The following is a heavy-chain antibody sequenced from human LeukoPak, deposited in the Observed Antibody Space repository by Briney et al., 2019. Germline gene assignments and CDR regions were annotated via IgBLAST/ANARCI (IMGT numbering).Heavy chain of an antibody. D-gene: IGHD4-17*01. V-gene: IGHV3-33*08. Sequence: GGSLRLSCAASGFTFSSYGMHWVRQAPGKGLEWVAVIWYDGNNKYYADSLKGRFTISRDNSKNTLYLQMNSLRAEDTAVCYCARVRDYGPDGMGVWGQGTTVTVSS. CDR2: IWYDGNNK. CDR3: ARVRDYGPDGMGV. CDR1: GFTFSSYG. J-gene: IGHJ6*02.